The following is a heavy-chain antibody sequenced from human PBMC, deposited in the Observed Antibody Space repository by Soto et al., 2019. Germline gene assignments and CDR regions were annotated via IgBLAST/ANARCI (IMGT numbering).Heavy chain of an antibody. CDR1: GYTFSRHG. CDR3: ARVFGQMMTADS. J-gene: IGHJ4*02. Sequence: QVQLVESGGGVVQPGRSLRLSCAASGYTFSRHGIHWVRQAPGKGLEWVAVVWFDDSNKLYADSVKGRFTASKDNSRNTVFLEMNSLRADDTAVYYCARVFGQMMTADSWGQGTLVTVSS. V-gene: IGHV3-33*01. CDR2: VWFDDSNK. D-gene: IGHD3-3*01.